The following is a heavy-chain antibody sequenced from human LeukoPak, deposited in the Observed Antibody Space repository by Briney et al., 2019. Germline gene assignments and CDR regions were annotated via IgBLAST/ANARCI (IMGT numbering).Heavy chain of an antibody. Sequence: SETLSLTCAVYGGSFSGYYWSWIRQPPGKGLEWIGEINHSGSTNYNPSLKSRVTISVDTSKNQFSLKLSSVTAADTAVYYCARVRPNPYYFDYWGQGTLVTVSS. J-gene: IGHJ4*02. D-gene: IGHD1-1*01. CDR1: GGSFSGYY. CDR2: INHSGST. V-gene: IGHV4-34*01. CDR3: ARVRPNPYYFDY.